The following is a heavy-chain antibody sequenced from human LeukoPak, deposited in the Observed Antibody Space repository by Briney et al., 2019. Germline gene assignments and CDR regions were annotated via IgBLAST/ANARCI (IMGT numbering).Heavy chain of an antibody. Sequence: PGESLRLSCTASGFIFSNFGVNWVRQAPGKGLEWVSCMDRHSDIYYADSVKRRFTISRDNARNSVYLPMNSLTVEDSGVYYCVGDPTTNRYQYFQYWGQGALVTVSS. CDR2: MDRHSDI. D-gene: IGHD1-14*01. V-gene: IGHV3-21*01. CDR1: GFIFSNFG. CDR3: VGDPTTNRYQYFQY. J-gene: IGHJ4*02.